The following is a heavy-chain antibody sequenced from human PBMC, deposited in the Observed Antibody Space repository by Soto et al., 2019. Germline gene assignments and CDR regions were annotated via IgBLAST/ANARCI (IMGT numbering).Heavy chain of an antibody. CDR3: ARGRVSSSSLDY. V-gene: IGHV4-34*01. Sequence: LSLTCAVYGGSFSGYYWSWIRQPPGKGLEWIGEINHSGSTNYNPSLKSRVTISVDTSKNQFSLKLSSVTAADTAVYYCARGRVSSSSLDYWGQGTLVTVSS. D-gene: IGHD6-6*01. J-gene: IGHJ4*02. CDR1: GGSFSGYY. CDR2: INHSGST.